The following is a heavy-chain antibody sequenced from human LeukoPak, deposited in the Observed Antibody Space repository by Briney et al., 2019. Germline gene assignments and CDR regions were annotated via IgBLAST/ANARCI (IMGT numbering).Heavy chain of an antibody. CDR1: GFTFSSYA. V-gene: IGHV3-23*01. D-gene: IGHD3-22*01. CDR2: ISGSGGST. CDR3: AKALPLDYYYDSSGYLDAFDI. J-gene: IGHJ3*02. Sequence: PGGSLRLSCAASGFTFSSYAMSWVRQAPGKGLEWVSAISGSGGSTYYADSVKGRFTISRDNSKNTLYLQMNSLRAEDTAVYYCAKALPLDYYYDSSGYLDAFDIWGQGTMVTVSS.